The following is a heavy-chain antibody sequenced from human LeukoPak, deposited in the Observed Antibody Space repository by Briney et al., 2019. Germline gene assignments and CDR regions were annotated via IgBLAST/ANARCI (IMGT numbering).Heavy chain of an antibody. CDR3: AKDPPFRPGYFDY. CDR2: IRYDGSNK. CDR1: GSTFSSYG. J-gene: IGHJ4*02. V-gene: IGHV3-30*02. Sequence: GGSLRLSCAASGSTFSSYGMHWVRQAPGKGLEWVAFIRYDGSNKYYADSVKGRFTISRDNSKNTLYLQMNSLRAEDTAVYYCAKDPPFRPGYFDYWGQGTLVTVSS.